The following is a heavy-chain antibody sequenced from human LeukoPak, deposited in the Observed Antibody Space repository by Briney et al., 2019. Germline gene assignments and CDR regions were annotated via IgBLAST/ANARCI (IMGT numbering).Heavy chain of an antibody. D-gene: IGHD3-9*01. CDR3: ASKGISYYDILTGHYFDY. CDR1: GGTFSSYA. Sequence: SVKVSCKASGGTFSSYAISWVRQAPGQGLEWMGGIIPIFGTANYAQKFQGRVTITADESTSTAYMELSSLRSGDTAVYYCASKGISYYDILTGHYFDYWGQGTLVTVSS. V-gene: IGHV1-69*13. J-gene: IGHJ4*02. CDR2: IIPIFGTA.